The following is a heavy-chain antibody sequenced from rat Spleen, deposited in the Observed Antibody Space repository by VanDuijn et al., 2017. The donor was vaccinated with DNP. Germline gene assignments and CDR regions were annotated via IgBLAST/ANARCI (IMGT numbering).Heavy chain of an antibody. CDR3: TTVSMMVMRFDY. CDR1: GFTFTNYD. D-gene: IGHD1-12*03. J-gene: IGHJ2*01. V-gene: IGHV5-7*01. CDR2: ISYDGSGT. Sequence: EVHLVESGGGFVQPGRSMKLSCSASGFTFTNYDMAWVRQAPKEGLEWVATISYDGSGTNFRDSVKGRLTISRDNAKSTLYLQMDSLRSEDTATYYCTTVSMMVMRFDYWGQGVMVTVSS.